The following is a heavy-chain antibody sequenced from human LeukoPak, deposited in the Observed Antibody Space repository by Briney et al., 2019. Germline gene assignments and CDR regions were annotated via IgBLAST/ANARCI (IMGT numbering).Heavy chain of an antibody. V-gene: IGHV3-64*01. J-gene: IGHJ6*03. D-gene: IGHD3-10*01. CDR1: GFTFSSYA. CDR3: ARGPVERITMVRGGTPSYYYYYTDV. CDR2: ISSNGGST. Sequence: GGSLRLSCAASGFTFSSYAMHWVRQAPGKGLEYVSAISSNGGSTYYANSVRGRFTIYRDNYKNTLYLQMGRLRAEDMDLYYWARGPVERITMVRGGTPSYYYYYTDVWGKGTTVTVSS.